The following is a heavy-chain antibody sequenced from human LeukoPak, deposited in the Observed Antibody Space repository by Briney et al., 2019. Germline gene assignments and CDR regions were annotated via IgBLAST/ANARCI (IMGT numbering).Heavy chain of an antibody. D-gene: IGHD3-10*01. Sequence: GGSLRLSCAASGFTFSSYAMHWVRQAPGKGLEWVAVISYDGSNKYYADSVKGRFTISRDNSKNTLFLQMNSLRAEDTAVYYCATDLSPAVMVRGVTTFDYWGQGTLVTVSS. V-gene: IGHV3-30-3*01. CDR1: GFTFSSYA. CDR2: ISYDGSNK. J-gene: IGHJ4*02. CDR3: ATDLSPAVMVRGVTTFDY.